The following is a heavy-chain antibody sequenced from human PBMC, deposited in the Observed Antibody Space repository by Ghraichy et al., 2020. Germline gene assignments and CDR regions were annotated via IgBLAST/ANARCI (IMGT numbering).Heavy chain of an antibody. Sequence: SETLSLTCTVSGGSISSYYWSWIRQPPGKGLEWIGYIYYSGSTNYNPSLKSRVTISVDTSENQFSLKLSSVTAADAAVYYCARNRLLHDYYYYGMDVWGQGTTVTVSS. CDR1: GGSISSYY. J-gene: IGHJ6*02. V-gene: IGHV4-59*01. CDR3: ARNRLLHDYYYYGMDV. CDR2: IYYSGST. D-gene: IGHD2-15*01.